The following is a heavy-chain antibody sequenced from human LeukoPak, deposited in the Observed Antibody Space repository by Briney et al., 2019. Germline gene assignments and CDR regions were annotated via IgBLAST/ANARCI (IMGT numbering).Heavy chain of an antibody. Sequence: PGGSLRLSCAASEFTFSSYAMSWVRQAPGKGLEWVSAISGSGGSTYYADSVKGRFTISRDNSKNTLYLQMNSLRAEDTAVYYCAKTPRITMVRGVKISYWGQGTLVTVSS. CDR3: AKTPRITMVRGVKISY. D-gene: IGHD3-10*01. CDR1: EFTFSSYA. V-gene: IGHV3-23*01. J-gene: IGHJ4*02. CDR2: ISGSGGST.